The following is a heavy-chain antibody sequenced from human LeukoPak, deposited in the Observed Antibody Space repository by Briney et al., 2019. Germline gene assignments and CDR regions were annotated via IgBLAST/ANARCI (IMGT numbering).Heavy chain of an antibody. CDR1: GFTFSSYG. V-gene: IGHV3-30*02. CDR2: IRYDGGNQ. J-gene: IGHJ4*02. D-gene: IGHD6-13*01. Sequence: GGSLRLSCAASGFTFSSYGMHWVRQTPGKGLECVAFIRYDGGNQYYTDSVKGRFTISRDNSKNTICLQMNSLRAEDTAVYYCAKDLRSRIAAAGAPDYWGQGTLVTVSS. CDR3: AKDLRSRIAAAGAPDY.